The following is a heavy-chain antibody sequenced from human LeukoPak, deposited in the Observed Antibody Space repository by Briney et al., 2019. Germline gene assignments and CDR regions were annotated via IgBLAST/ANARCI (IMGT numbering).Heavy chain of an antibody. CDR3: ATSGYTHAFDY. CDR1: GFTFSDYE. Sequence: GGSLRLSCAASGFTFSDYEMNWVRQAPGKGLEWVSKIHSGGITTYYADSVKGRFTISRDNARSSLYLQMNSLRAEDTAMYYCATSGYTHAFDYWGQGTLVTVSS. J-gene: IGHJ4*02. CDR2: IHSGGITT. D-gene: IGHD5-18*01. V-gene: IGHV3-48*03.